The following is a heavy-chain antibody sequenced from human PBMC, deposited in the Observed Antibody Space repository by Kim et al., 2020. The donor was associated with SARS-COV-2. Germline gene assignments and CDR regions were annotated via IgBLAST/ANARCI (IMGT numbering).Heavy chain of an antibody. J-gene: IGHJ3*01. CDR3: AGAWRGGQD. V-gene: IGHV4-34*01. D-gene: IGHD3-16*01. Sequence: SETLSLTCAVYGGSFSGYYWSWIRQPPGKGLEWIGEINHSGSTNYNPSLKSRVTISVDTSKNQFSLKLSSVTAADTAAYYCAGAWRGGQDWGQGTMVTVS. CDR2: INHSGST. CDR1: GGSFSGYY.